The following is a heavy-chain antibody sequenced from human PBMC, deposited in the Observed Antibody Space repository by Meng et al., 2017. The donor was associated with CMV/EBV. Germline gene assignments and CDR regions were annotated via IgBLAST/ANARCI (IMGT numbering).Heavy chain of an antibody. J-gene: IGHJ6*02. Sequence: GESLKISCAASGFTFSSYAMSWVRQAPGKGLEWVAVISYDGSNKYYADSVKGRFTISRDNSKNTLYLQMNSLRAEDTAVYYCARVGALPTFYGMDVWGQGTTVTVSS. CDR1: GFTFSSYA. V-gene: IGHV3-30-3*01. D-gene: IGHD1-1*01. CDR3: ARVGALPTFYGMDV. CDR2: ISYDGSNK.